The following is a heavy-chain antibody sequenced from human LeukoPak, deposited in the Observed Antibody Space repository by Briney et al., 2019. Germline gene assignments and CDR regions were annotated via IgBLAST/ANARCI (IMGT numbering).Heavy chain of an antibody. D-gene: IGHD3-3*01. V-gene: IGHV3-23*01. CDR2: ISGSGGST. J-gene: IGHJ4*02. CDR3: AKDYDFWSGYPYYFDY. Sequence: GGSLRLSCAVSGFTFSSYAMSWVRQAPGKGLEWVSAISGSGGSTYYADSVKGRFTISRDNSKNTLYLQMNSLRAEDTAVYYCAKDYDFWSGYPYYFDYWGQGTLVTVSS. CDR1: GFTFSSYA.